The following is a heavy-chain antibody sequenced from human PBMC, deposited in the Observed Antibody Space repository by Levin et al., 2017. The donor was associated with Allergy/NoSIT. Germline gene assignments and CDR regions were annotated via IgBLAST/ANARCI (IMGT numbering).Heavy chain of an antibody. D-gene: IGHD2-2*01. CDR1: GYTFTGYY. Sequence: ASVKVSCKASGYTFTGYYLHWVRQAPGQGLEWMGWINPNSGGTNYAQEFQGRVTMTRDRSFTTAYMELSTLRSDDTAIYFCARDHQLLPDFWGQGTLVTVS. J-gene: IGHJ4*02. V-gene: IGHV1-2*02. CDR2: INPNSGGT. CDR3: ARDHQLLPDF.